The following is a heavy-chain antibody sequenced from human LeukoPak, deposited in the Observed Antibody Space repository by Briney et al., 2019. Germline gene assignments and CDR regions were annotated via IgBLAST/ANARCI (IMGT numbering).Heavy chain of an antibody. V-gene: IGHV3-23*01. CDR1: GFTFSGYG. CDR3: ARDSAAAASGDY. CDR2: ISGSGGST. Sequence: PGGSLRLSCAASGFTFSGYGMSWVRQAPGKGLEWVSAISGSGGSTYYADSVKGRFTISRDNAKNSLYLQMNSLRAEDTAVYYCARDSAAAASGDYWGQGTLVTVSS. J-gene: IGHJ4*02. D-gene: IGHD6-13*01.